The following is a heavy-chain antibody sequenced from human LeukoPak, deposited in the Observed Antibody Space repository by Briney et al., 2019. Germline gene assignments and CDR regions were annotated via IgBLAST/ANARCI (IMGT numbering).Heavy chain of an antibody. V-gene: IGHV3-64*01. CDR1: GFTFSSYA. J-gene: IGHJ4*02. D-gene: IGHD5-24*01. Sequence: GGSLRLSCAASGFTFSSYAMHWVRQAPGKGLEYVSAISSNGGSTYYANSVKGRFTISRDNSKNTLYLQMGSLRAEDMAVYYRARGDTNRDPVDYWGQGTLVTVSS. CDR3: ARGDTNRDPVDY. CDR2: ISSNGGST.